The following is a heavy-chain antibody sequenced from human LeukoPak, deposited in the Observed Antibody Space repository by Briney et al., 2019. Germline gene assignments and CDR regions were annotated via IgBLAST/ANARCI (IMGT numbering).Heavy chain of an antibody. Sequence: GGSLRLSCAASGFTFSSYAMTWVRQAPGKGREWVSIISASGGSTSYADSVQGRFTISRDNSKNTLYLQMNSLRAKDTAVYYCAKDRSWAATTTRLYSFDYWGQGTLVTVSS. CDR3: AKDRSWAATTTRLYSFDY. V-gene: IGHV3-23*01. J-gene: IGHJ4*02. D-gene: IGHD1-26*01. CDR2: ISASGGST. CDR1: GFTFSSYA.